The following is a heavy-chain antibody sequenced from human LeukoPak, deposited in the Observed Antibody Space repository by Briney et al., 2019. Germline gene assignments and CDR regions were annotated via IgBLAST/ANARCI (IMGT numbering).Heavy chain of an antibody. J-gene: IGHJ4*02. CDR2: IYYSGST. D-gene: IGHD1-26*01. Sequence: SETLSLTCTVSGGSISSGDYYWGWIRQPPGKGLEWIGYIYYSGSTYYNPSLKSRVTISVDTSKNQFSLKLSSVTAADTAVYYCARYESGNFDYWGQGTLVTVSS. CDR1: GGSISSGDYY. CDR3: ARYESGNFDY. V-gene: IGHV4-30-4*02.